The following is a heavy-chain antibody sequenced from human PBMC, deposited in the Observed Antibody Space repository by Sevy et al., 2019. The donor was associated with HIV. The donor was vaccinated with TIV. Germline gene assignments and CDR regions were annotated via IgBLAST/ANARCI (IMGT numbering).Heavy chain of an antibody. Sequence: ASVKVSCKASGYTFTSYGINWVRQAPGQGLEWMGWISAYSGNTNNAQNLQGRVTMTTDTFTGTAYMELRSLTSDDTAVDYCARDQYDSSGYYYSYYGMDVWGQGTTVTVSS. CDR1: GYTFTSYG. CDR3: ARDQYDSSGYYYSYYGMDV. D-gene: IGHD3-22*01. CDR2: ISAYSGNT. V-gene: IGHV1-18*01. J-gene: IGHJ6*02.